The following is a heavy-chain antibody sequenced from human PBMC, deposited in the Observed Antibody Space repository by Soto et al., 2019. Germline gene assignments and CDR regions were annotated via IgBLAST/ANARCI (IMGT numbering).Heavy chain of an antibody. CDR1: GYTFTSYG. J-gene: IGHJ4*02. V-gene: IGHV1-18*01. Sequence: ASVKVSCKASGYTFTSYGISWVRQAPGQGLEWMRWISGYNGNTNYAQKLQDRVTMTTDTSTSTAYMELRSLRSDDTAVYYCARAWVTTKADYWGQGTLVTVSS. CDR3: ARAWVTTKADY. CDR2: ISGYNGNT. D-gene: IGHD4-4*01.